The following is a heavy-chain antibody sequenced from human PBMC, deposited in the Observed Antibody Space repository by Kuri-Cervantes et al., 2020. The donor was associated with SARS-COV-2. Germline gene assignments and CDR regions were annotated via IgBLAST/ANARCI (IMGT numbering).Heavy chain of an antibody. CDR1: GFTLSGYG. CDR3: ARDSDTTGYYWYFDL. CDR2: TSADRAKE. J-gene: IGHJ2*01. V-gene: IGHV3-33*05. D-gene: IGHD3-22*01. Sequence: GGSLRLSCAASGFTLSGYGIHWVRQAPGKGLEWVAATSADRAKEYYLDSVKGRFAISRDNSKNMVYLQINSLRAEDTAVYYCARDSDTTGYYWYFDLWGRGTLVTVSS.